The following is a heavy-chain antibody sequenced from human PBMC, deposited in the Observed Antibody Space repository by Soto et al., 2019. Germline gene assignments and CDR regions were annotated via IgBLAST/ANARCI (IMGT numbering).Heavy chain of an antibody. CDR2: ISGSGGST. J-gene: IGHJ4*02. Sequence: HPGGSLRLSCAASGFTFSSYAMSWVRQAPGKGLEWVSAISGSGGSTYYADSVKGQFTISRDNSKNTLYLQMNSLRAEDTAVYYCAKGGLMVYANRGNYWGQGTLVTVSS. CDR1: GFTFSSYA. V-gene: IGHV3-23*01. CDR3: AKGGLMVYANRGNY. D-gene: IGHD2-8*01.